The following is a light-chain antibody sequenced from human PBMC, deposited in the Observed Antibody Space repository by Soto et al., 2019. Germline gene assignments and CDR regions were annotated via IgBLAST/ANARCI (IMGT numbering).Light chain of an antibody. V-gene: IGKV3-15*01. CDR3: QHYNNWLGT. J-gene: IGKJ4*01. CDR2: GAS. CDR1: QAISSN. Sequence: EIVMTQSPATLSVSRGXRATLSCRANQAISSNLAWYQQKPGQAPRLLIYGASTRATGIPDRFSGSGSGTEFTLTISSLQSEDFAVYYCQHYNNWLGTFGGGTKVDIK.